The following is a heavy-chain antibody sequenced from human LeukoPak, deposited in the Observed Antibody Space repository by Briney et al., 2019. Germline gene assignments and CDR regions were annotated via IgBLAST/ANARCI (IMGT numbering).Heavy chain of an antibody. J-gene: IGHJ4*02. CDR1: GFTFSSYG. Sequence: GRSLRLSCAASGFTFSSYGMHWVRQAPGKGLEWVAVIWYDGSNKYYADSVKGRFTISRDNSKNTLYLQMNSLRAEDTAVYYCAKGGSYSSSWLDYWGKGTLVTVSS. CDR3: AKGGSYSSSWLDY. CDR2: IWYDGSNK. D-gene: IGHD6-13*01. V-gene: IGHV3-33*06.